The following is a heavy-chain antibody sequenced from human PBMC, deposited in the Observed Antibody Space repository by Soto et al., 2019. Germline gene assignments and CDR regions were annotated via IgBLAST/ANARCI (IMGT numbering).Heavy chain of an antibody. D-gene: IGHD3-22*01. J-gene: IGHJ3*02. V-gene: IGHV1-69*01. CDR1: GGTVSSYA. Sequence: QVQLVQSGAEVKKPGSSVKVSCKASGGTVSSYAISWVRQAPGQGLEWMGGIIPIFGTANYAQKFQGRVTITADGSTSTAYMELSSLRSEDTAVYYCARSRVTYYYDRSAFDIWGQGTMVTVSS. CDR3: ARSRVTYYYDRSAFDI. CDR2: IIPIFGTA.